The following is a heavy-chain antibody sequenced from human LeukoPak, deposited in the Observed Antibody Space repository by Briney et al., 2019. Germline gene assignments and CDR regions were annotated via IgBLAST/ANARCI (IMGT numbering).Heavy chain of an antibody. J-gene: IGHJ4*02. V-gene: IGHV4-34*01. CDR2: INHSGST. CDR3: AGGRGYSYGPRD. D-gene: IGHD5-18*01. CDR1: GGSFSGYY. Sequence: SETLSLTCAVYGGSFSGYYGSWIRQPPGKGLEWIGEINHSGSTNYNPSLKSRVTISVDTSKNQFSLKLSSATAADTAVYYCAGGRGYSYGPRDWGQGTLVTVSS.